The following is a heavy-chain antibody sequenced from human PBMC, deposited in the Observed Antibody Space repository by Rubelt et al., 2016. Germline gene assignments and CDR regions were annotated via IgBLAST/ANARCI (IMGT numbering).Heavy chain of an antibody. CDR1: GWSFSGYY. CDR2: INHSGST. Sequence: QVQLQQWGAGLLKPSETLSLTCAVYGWSFSGYYWSWIRQPPGKGLEWIGEINHSGSTNYNPSLKSRVTISVDTAKNQVSRKLSSVTAADTAVYYWARGRAWSSGWYYFVGWFDPWGQGTLVTVSS. V-gene: IGHV4-34*01. J-gene: IGHJ5*02. D-gene: IGHD6-19*01. CDR3: ARGRAWSSGWYYFVGWFDP.